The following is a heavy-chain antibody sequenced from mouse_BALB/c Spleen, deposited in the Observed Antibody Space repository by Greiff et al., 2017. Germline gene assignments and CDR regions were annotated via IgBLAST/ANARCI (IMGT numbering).Heavy chain of an antibody. V-gene: IGHV3-8*02. J-gene: IGHJ2*01. CDR1: GDSITSGY. CDR3: ARGGTTVVAPFDY. Sequence: EVKLLESGPSLVKPSQTLSLTCSVTGDSITSGYWNWIRKFPGNKLEYMGYISYSGSTYYNPSLKSRISITRDTSKNQYYLQLNSVTTEDTATYYCARGGTTVVAPFDYWGQGTTLTVSS. CDR2: ISYSGST. D-gene: IGHD1-1*01.